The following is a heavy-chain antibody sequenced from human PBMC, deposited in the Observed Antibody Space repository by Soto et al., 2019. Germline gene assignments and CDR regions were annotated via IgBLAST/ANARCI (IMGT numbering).Heavy chain of an antibody. D-gene: IGHD4-17*01. CDR1: EGTFNNHV. CDR2: IIPIFGTR. Sequence: QVQLVQSAAEVKRPGSSVKVSCKASEGTFNNHVINWVRQAPGQGLEWTGEIIPIFGTRNYAQEFQGRFTTHAKETTTTAYMALTRWRPQNTAVYYWAKDWTRVKTYGGNSLDCWAQGTLVIVSP. V-gene: IGHV1-69*12. CDR3: AKDWTRVKTYGGNSLDC. J-gene: IGHJ4*02.